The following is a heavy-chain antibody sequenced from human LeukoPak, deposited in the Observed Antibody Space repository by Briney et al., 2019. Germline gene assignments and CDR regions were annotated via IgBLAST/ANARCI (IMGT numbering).Heavy chain of an antibody. CDR1: GGSISSYY. J-gene: IGHJ4*02. D-gene: IGHD3-16*01. Sequence: KPSETLSLTCTVSGGSISSYYWSWIRQPPGKGLEWIGEINHSGSTNYNPSLKSRVTISVDTSKNQFSLKLSSVTAADTAVYYCARGLGLDYWGQGTLVTVSS. CDR3: ARGLGLDY. V-gene: IGHV4-34*01. CDR2: INHSGST.